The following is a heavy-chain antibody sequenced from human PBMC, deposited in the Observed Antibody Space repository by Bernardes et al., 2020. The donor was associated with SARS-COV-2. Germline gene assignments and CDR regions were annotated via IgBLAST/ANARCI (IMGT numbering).Heavy chain of an antibody. CDR2: ISGSGGST. Sequence: GGSLRLSCAASGFTFSSYAMSWVRQAPGKGLEWVSAISGSGGSTYYTDSVKGRFTISRDNSKNTLYLQMSSLRAEDTAVYYCAKDVRSGSYSDAFDIWGQGTMVTVSS. J-gene: IGHJ3*02. V-gene: IGHV3-23*01. CDR1: GFTFSSYA. D-gene: IGHD1-26*01. CDR3: AKDVRSGSYSDAFDI.